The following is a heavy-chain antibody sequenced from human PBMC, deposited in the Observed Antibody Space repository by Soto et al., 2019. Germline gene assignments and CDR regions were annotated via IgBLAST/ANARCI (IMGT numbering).Heavy chain of an antibody. CDR3: ARDRGIYYYDSSGYYSFEY. J-gene: IGHJ4*02. V-gene: IGHV4-4*07. CDR1: GGSISSYY. D-gene: IGHD3-22*01. Sequence: SETLSLTCTVSGGSISSYYWSWIRQPAGKGLEWIGRIYTSGSTNYNPSLKSRVTMSVDTSKNQFSLKLSSVTAADTAVYYCARDRGIYYYDSSGYYSFEYWGQGTLVTVSS. CDR2: IYTSGST.